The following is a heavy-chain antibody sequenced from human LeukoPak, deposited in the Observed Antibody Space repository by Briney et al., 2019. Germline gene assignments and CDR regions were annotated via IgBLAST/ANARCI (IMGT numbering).Heavy chain of an antibody. Sequence: SETLSLTCTVSGGSISSYYWSWIRQPPGKGLEWIGYIYYSGSTNYNPSLKSRVTISVDTSKNQFSLKLSSVTAADTAVYYCARRTNNWFDPWGQGTLVTVSS. V-gene: IGHV4-59*08. J-gene: IGHJ5*02. D-gene: IGHD2-8*01. CDR3: ARRTNNWFDP. CDR1: GGSISSYY. CDR2: IYYSGST.